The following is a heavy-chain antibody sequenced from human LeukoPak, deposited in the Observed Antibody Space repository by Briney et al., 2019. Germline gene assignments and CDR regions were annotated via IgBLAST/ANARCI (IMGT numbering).Heavy chain of an antibody. J-gene: IGHJ6*03. CDR1: GDTFNSYA. V-gene: IGHV1-69*01. D-gene: IGHD5-12*01. CDR3: ARQAPWGGYGRDYYYMDV. Sequence: ASVKVSCKTFGDTFNSYAVSWVRQAPGQGLEWTGGITPIFGTANYAQKFQGRVTITADESTSTAYMEMSSLRSEDTAVYYCARQAPWGGYGRDYYYMDVWGKGTTVTISS. CDR2: ITPIFGTA.